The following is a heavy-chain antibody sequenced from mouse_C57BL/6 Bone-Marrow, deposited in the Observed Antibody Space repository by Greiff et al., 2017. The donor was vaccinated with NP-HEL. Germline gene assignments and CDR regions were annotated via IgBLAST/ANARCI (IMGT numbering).Heavy chain of an antibody. J-gene: IGHJ4*01. V-gene: IGHV5-16*01. CDR3: AREGGLRRRTYAMDY. D-gene: IGHD2-4*01. Sequence: EVMLVESEGGFVQPGSSMKLSCTASGFTFSDYYMAWVRQVPEKGLEWFANINYDGSSTYYLDSLKSRFIISRDNAKNILYLQMSSLKSEDTATYYCAREGGLRRRTYAMDYWGQGTSVTVSS. CDR1: GFTFSDYY. CDR2: INYDGSST.